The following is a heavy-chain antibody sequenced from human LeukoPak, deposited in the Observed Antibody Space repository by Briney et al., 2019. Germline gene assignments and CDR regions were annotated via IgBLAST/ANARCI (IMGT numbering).Heavy chain of an antibody. CDR2: ISGSGGST. Sequence: GGSLRLSCAASRFTFSNYAMNWVRQAPGKGLEWVSAISGSGGSTYYVDSVKGRFTISRDNSKNTLYLQMNSLRAEDTAVYYCAKDRTYCTNAICYNAFDIWGQGTMITVSS. V-gene: IGHV3-23*01. CDR3: AKDRTYCTNAICYNAFDI. J-gene: IGHJ3*02. D-gene: IGHD2-8*01. CDR1: RFTFSNYA.